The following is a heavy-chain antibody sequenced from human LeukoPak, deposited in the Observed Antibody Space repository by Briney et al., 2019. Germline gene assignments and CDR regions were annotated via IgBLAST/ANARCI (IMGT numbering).Heavy chain of an antibody. J-gene: IGHJ3*02. Sequence: GESLKISCKGSGYSFIKYWIGWVRQMPGKGLEWMGIIYCGDSDTRYSPSFQGQVTISADKSISTAYLQWSSLKASDTAMYYCARQGSIAARQDAFDIWGQGTMVTVSS. CDR2: IYCGDSDT. CDR3: ARQGSIAARQDAFDI. V-gene: IGHV5-51*01. D-gene: IGHD6-6*01. CDR1: GYSFIKYW.